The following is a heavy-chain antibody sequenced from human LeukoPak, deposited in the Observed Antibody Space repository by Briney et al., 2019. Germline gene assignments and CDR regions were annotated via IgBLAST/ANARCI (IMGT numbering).Heavy chain of an antibody. J-gene: IGHJ4*02. Sequence: SETLSLTCAVYGRSFSGYYWSWIRQPPGKGLEWIGEINHSGSTNYNPSLKSRVTISVDTSKNQFSLKLSSVTAADTAVYYCARERGGSYYKGPFDYWGQGTLVTVSS. D-gene: IGHD1-26*01. CDR2: INHSGST. CDR1: GRSFSGYY. CDR3: ARERGGSYYKGPFDY. V-gene: IGHV4-34*01.